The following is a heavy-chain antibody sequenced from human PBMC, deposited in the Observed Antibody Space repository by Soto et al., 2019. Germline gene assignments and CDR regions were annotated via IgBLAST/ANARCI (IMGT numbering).Heavy chain of an antibody. Sequence: QITLKESGPTLVKPTQPLTLTCTFSGFSLRTTGVGVGWIRQPPGKALEWLALIYWDDDKRYSPSLKTRLTINKETSKNQVVLTMTNMDPVDTATYYCAYRQDYRNNWDSGWFDPWGQGNLVTVSS. CDR2: IYWDDDK. CDR1: GFSLRTTGVG. J-gene: IGHJ5*02. V-gene: IGHV2-5*02. D-gene: IGHD1-1*01. CDR3: AYRQDYRNNWDSGWFDP.